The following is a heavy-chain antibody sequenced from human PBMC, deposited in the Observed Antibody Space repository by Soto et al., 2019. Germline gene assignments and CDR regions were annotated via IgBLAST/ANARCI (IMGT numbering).Heavy chain of an antibody. D-gene: IGHD3-16*02. V-gene: IGHV3-30*04. J-gene: IGHJ4*02. CDR1: GFTFSRHT. Sequence: GGSLRLSCAASGFTFSRHTMHWVRQAPGKGLEWVASISYDGSNKYYADSVKGRFTISRDNSKNTLSVQMDSLRTEDTAVYYCARDRLRLGELSLLGYFDYWGQGTLVTVSS. CDR2: ISYDGSNK. CDR3: ARDRLRLGELSLLGYFDY.